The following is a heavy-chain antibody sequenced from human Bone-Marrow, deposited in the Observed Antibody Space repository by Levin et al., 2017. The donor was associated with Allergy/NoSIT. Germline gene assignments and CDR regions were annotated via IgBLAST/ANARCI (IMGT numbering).Heavy chain of an antibody. D-gene: IGHD1-26*01. CDR1: GFTFSSYW. Sequence: PGGSLRLSCAASGFTFSSYWMHWVRQAPGKGLVWVSRINSDGSSTSYADSVKGRFTISRDNAKNTLYLQMNSLRAEDTAVYYCARGEVERGVLVGATLDYWGQGTLVTVSS. V-gene: IGHV3-74*01. CDR2: INSDGSST. J-gene: IGHJ4*02. CDR3: ARGEVERGVLVGATLDY.